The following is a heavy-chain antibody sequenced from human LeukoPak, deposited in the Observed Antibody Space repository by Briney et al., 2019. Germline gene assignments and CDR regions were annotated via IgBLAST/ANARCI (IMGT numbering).Heavy chain of an antibody. J-gene: IGHJ5*02. CDR3: AKDGPTAIPSWFDP. V-gene: IGHV3-23*01. D-gene: IGHD2-21*02. Sequence: GGSLRLSCAASGFNFTNYAMNWVRQAPGRGLEWVSLISSSGGSTYYAGSVKGRFTISRDNSKSTLYLQTNSLRAEDTAIYYCAKDGPTAIPSWFDPWGQGTLVTVSS. CDR2: ISSSGGST. CDR1: GFNFTNYA.